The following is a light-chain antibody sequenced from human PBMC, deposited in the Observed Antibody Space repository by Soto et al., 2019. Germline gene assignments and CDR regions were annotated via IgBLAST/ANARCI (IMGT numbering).Light chain of an antibody. CDR3: QQYDKWPRT. CDR2: DAS. J-gene: IGKJ1*01. CDR1: QSIGTY. Sequence: EIVLTQSPATLSLSPGERATLSCRASQSIGTYLAWYQQKPGQAPRLLIYDASNRATGIPARFSGGGSGTEFTLTISSLQSDDLAVYYCQQYDKWPRTFGQGTKVEIK. V-gene: IGKV3-11*01.